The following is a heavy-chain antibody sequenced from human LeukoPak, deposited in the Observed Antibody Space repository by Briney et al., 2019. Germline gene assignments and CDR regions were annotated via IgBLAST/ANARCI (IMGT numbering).Heavy chain of an antibody. CDR3: ASLPYSSSRGQDD. CDR2: IYYSGST. D-gene: IGHD6-6*01. J-gene: IGHJ4*02. Sequence: PSETLSLTCTVSGGSISSYYWSWIRQPPGKGLEWIGYIYYSGSTNYNPSLKSRVTISVDTSKNQFSLKLSSVTAADTAVYYCASLPYSSSRGQDDWGQGTLVTVSS. CDR1: GGSISSYY. V-gene: IGHV4-59*08.